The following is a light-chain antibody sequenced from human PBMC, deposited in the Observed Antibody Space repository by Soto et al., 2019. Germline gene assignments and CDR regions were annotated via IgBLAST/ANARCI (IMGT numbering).Light chain of an antibody. CDR1: QDIRGA. Sequence: AIPLTQSPSSLSASVGDRVTITCRASQDIRGALAWYQQKPGKAPKILIYDVSTLESGVPSRFRGSSSGTDFTLPISRLQPVDFETYYCLQFNSYPITFGQGTRLEIK. V-gene: IGKV1-13*02. CDR2: DVS. J-gene: IGKJ5*01. CDR3: LQFNSYPIT.